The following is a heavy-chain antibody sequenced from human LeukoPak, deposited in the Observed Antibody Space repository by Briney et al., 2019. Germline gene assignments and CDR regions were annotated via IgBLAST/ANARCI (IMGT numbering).Heavy chain of an antibody. Sequence: SETLSLTCTVSGYSITSAYYWGWIRQSPGKGLAWIGSIYHSGSSYYNPSLKSRVTISVDTSKNHFSLKLSSVTAADTAVYYCARRLGYSEPNWGQGTLVTVSS. J-gene: IGHJ4*02. V-gene: IGHV4-38-2*02. CDR1: GYSITSAYY. D-gene: IGHD5-18*01. CDR3: ARRLGYSEPN. CDR2: IYHSGSS.